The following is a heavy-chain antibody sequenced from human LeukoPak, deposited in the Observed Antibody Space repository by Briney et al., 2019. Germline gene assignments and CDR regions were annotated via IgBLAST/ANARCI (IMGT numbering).Heavy chain of an antibody. V-gene: IGHV3-23*01. CDR2: ISDSGGRT. D-gene: IGHD3/OR15-3a*01. CDR3: AKRGVVVRVFLVGFHKEAYYFES. CDR1: GITLSNYG. Sequence: GGSLRLSCAVSGITLSNYGMSWVRQAPGKGLEWVAGISDSGGRTNYADSVKGRFTISRGNPKNTLYLQMNSLRAEDTAVYFCAKRGVVVRVFLVGFHKEAYYFESWGQGALVTVSS. J-gene: IGHJ4*02.